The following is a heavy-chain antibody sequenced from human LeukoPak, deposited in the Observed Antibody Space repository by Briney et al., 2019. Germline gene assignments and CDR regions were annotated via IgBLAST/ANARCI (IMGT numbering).Heavy chain of an antibody. V-gene: IGHV4-39*07. J-gene: IGHJ3*02. Sequence: SETLSLTCTVSGGSISSSSYYWGWIRQPPGKGLEWIGSIYHSGSTYYNPSLKSRVTISVDTSKNQFSLKLSSVTAADTAVYYCARARGSGSPGDAFDIWGQGTMVTVSS. CDR3: ARARGSGSPGDAFDI. D-gene: IGHD1-26*01. CDR1: GGSISSSSYY. CDR2: IYHSGST.